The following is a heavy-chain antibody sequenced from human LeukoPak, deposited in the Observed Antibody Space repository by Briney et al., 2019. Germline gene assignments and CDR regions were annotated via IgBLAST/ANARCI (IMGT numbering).Heavy chain of an antibody. CDR3: ARRHDYGDYVDY. CDR1: GYTFTSYG. CDR2: ISAYNGNT. V-gene: IGHV1-18*01. D-gene: IGHD4-17*01. J-gene: IGHJ4*02. Sequence: GASVKVSRKASGYTFTSYGISWVRQAPGQGLEWMGWISAYNGNTNYAQKLQGRVTMTTDTSTSTANMELRSLRSDDTAVYYCARRHDYGDYVDYWGQGTLVTVSS.